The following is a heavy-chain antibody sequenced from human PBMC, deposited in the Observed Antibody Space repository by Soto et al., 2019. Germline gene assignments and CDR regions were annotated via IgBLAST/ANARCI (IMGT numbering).Heavy chain of an antibody. Sequence: TSETLSLTCAVYGGSFSCYYWSWIRQPPGKGLEWIGEINHSGSTNYNPSLKSRVTISVDTSKNQFSLKLSSVTAADTAVYYCARGKDYGMDVWGQGTTVTVSS. J-gene: IGHJ6*02. CDR1: GGSFSCYY. V-gene: IGHV4-34*01. CDR2: INHSGST. CDR3: ARGKDYGMDV.